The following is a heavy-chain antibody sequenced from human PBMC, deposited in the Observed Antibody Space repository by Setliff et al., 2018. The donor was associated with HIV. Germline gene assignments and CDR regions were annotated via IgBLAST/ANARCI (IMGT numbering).Heavy chain of an antibody. CDR2: INHSGGT. CDR1: GGSFGDYS. V-gene: IGHV4-34*01. J-gene: IGHJ6*03. Sequence: KASETLSLTCAVYGGSFGDYSWSWIRQPPGKGLEWIGEINHSGGTEYNPSLQSRVTMSIDTSNNQFSLTLSSVTAADTAVYYCARGKDDHNFSPMSLRKTYYYYMDVWGKGTTVTV. CDR3: ARGKDDHNFSPMSLRKTYYYYMDV. D-gene: IGHD2-15*01.